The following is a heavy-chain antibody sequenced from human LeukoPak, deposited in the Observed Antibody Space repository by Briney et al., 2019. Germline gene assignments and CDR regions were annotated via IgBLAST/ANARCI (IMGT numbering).Heavy chain of an antibody. Sequence: GGSLRLSCAASGFTFSSYGMHWVRQAPGKGLEWVAVISYDGSNKYYADSVKGRFTISRDNSKNTLYLQMNSLRAEDTAVYYCAKDRRVGVPLSYFDYWGQGTLVTVSS. D-gene: IGHD1-26*01. CDR1: GFTFSSYG. CDR2: ISYDGSNK. V-gene: IGHV3-30*18. J-gene: IGHJ4*02. CDR3: AKDRRVGVPLSYFDY.